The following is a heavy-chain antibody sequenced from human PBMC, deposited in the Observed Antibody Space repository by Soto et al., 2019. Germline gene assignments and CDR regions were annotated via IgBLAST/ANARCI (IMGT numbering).Heavy chain of an antibody. V-gene: IGHV1-69*01. Sequence: QVQLVQSGAEVKKPGSSVKVSCKASGGTFSSYAISWVRQAPGQGLEWMGGIIPIFGTANYAQKFQGRVTITANESTSTAYMELSSLRSEDTAVYYCGRAGDGYNADWYFDLWGRGTPVTVAS. J-gene: IGHJ2*01. D-gene: IGHD5-12*01. CDR2: IIPIFGTA. CDR1: GGTFSSYA. CDR3: GRAGDGYNADWYFDL.